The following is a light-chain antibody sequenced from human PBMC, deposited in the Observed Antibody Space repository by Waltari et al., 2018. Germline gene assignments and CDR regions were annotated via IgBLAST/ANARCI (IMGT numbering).Light chain of an antibody. CDR1: QGIGID. Sequence: DIQVTQSPSSLSASVGDRVTITCRTSQGIGIDLGWYQQKPGKAPKRLIYAVSSLQSGVPSRFSGSGSGTEVTLTINSLQPEDFTTYYCLHHNSYPLTFGGGTKVEIK. V-gene: IGKV1-17*01. CDR2: AVS. CDR3: LHHNSYPLT. J-gene: IGKJ4*01.